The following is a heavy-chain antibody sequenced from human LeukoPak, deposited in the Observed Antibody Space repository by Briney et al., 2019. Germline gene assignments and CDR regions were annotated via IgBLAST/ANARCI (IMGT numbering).Heavy chain of an antibody. CDR1: GGSIRRYY. CDR3: ARKSFHSSSYDY. V-gene: IGHV4-59*01. J-gene: IGHJ4*02. Sequence: SETLSLTCTVSGGSIRRYYWTWIRQPPGKGLEWIGYIYYSGSTNYNPSLKSRVTISVDTSKNHFSLKLSSVTAADTAVYYCARKSFHSSSYDYWGQGTLVTVSS. D-gene: IGHD6-13*01. CDR2: IYYSGST.